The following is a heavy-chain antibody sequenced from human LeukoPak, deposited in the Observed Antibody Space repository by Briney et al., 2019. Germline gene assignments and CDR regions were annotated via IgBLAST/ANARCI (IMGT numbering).Heavy chain of an antibody. V-gene: IGHV3-74*01. J-gene: IGHJ2*01. D-gene: IGHD6-19*01. Sequence: PGGSLRLSCAASGFTFSSYWMHWVRQAPGKGLVWVSRIDSDGSSTTYADSVKGRFTISRDNAKNTLYLQMNRLRAEDTAVYYCARPPYNSGSFDLWGRGTLVTVSS. CDR3: ARPPYNSGSFDL. CDR1: GFTFSSYW. CDR2: IDSDGSST.